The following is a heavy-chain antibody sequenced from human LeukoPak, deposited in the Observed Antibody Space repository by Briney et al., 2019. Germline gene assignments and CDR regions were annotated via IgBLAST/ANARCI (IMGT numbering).Heavy chain of an antibody. CDR1: GFTFSNAR. V-gene: IGHV3-15*01. CDR3: TTAHWDYYDSSGYYYPTWYYYYYGMDV. D-gene: IGHD3-22*01. CDR2: IKSKTDGGTT. J-gene: IGHJ6*02. Sequence: GGSLRLSCAASGFTFSNARMSWVRQAPGKGLEWVGRIKSKTDGGTTDYAAPVKGRFTISRDDSKNTLYLQMNSLKTEDTAVYYCTTAHWDYYDSSGYYYPTWYYYYYGMDVWGQGTTVTVSS.